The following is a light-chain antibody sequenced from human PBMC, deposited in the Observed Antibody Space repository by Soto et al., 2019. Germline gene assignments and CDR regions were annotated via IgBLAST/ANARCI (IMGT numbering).Light chain of an antibody. CDR1: QSISSW. Sequence: DIQMTQSPSTLSAALGDRVAITFRASQSISSWLAWYQQKPGKAPKLLIYDASSLESGVPSRFSGSGSGTEFTLTISSLQPDDSATYYCQQYNSYRAFGQGTKVDIK. V-gene: IGKV1-5*01. J-gene: IGKJ1*01. CDR2: DAS. CDR3: QQYNSYRA.